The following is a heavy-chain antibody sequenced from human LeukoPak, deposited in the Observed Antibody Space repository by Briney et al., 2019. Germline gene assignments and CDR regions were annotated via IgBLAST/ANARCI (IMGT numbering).Heavy chain of an antibody. CDR2: ISYDGSNK. CDR1: GFTFSSYG. J-gene: IGHJ6*02. Sequence: PGGPLTLSCGPSGFTFSSYGMQGVRKSPGKGVEWVAVISYDGSNKYDADSVKGRFTISRDNSKNTLYLQMNSLRAEDTAVYYCAKEGVYYYYGMDVWGQGTTVTVSS. V-gene: IGHV3-30*18. CDR3: AKEGVYYYYGMDV.